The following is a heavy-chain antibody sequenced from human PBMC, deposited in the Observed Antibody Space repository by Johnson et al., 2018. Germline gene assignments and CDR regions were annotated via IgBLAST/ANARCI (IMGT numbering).Heavy chain of an antibody. V-gene: IGHV3-73*01. CDR2: IRSKANSYAT. D-gene: IGHD5-24*01. CDR1: GFTFSGSA. CDR3: SVLQWGAFDI. J-gene: IGHJ3*02. Sequence: VQLVQSGGGVVQXGRSXRLXCAASGFTFSGSAMHWVRQASGKGLEWVGRIRSKANSYATAYAASVKGRFTISRDDSKNTAYLQMNSLKTEDTAGYYCSVLQWGAFDIWGQGTMVTVSS.